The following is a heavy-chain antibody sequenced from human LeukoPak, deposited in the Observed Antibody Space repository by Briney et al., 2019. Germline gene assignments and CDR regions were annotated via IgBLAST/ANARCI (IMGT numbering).Heavy chain of an antibody. CDR2: IYYSGST. CDR3: ARDLTRGEYYFDY. V-gene: IGHV4-39*07. Sequence: PSETLSLTCTVSGGSISSSSYYWGWIRQPPGKGLEWIGSIYYSGSTYYNPSLKSRVTISVDTSKNQFSLKLSSVTAADTAVYYCARDLTRGEYYFDYWGQGTLVTVSS. CDR1: GGSISSSSYY. D-gene: IGHD3-16*01. J-gene: IGHJ4*02.